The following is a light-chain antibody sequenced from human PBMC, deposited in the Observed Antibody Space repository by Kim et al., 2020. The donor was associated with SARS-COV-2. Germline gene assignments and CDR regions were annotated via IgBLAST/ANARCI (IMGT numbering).Light chain of an antibody. CDR1: NIGSKS. Sequence: SYELTQPPSVSVAPGETARITCGGNNIGSKSVQWYQEKSGQAPVLVIYSDSDRPSGIPERFSGSNSGNTATLTISRVEAGDEADYCCQVWDSSSDHPGVFGGGTKLTVL. V-gene: IGLV3-21*04. CDR3: QVWDSSSDHPGV. CDR2: SDS. J-gene: IGLJ3*02.